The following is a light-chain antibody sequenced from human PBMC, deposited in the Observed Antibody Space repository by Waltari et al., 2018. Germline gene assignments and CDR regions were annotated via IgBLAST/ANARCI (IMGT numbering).Light chain of an antibody. CDR1: QSLLHSDGTTY. J-gene: IGKJ4*01. CDR2: ELS. Sequence: DIVMIQTALSLSVTPEQADANSCKSSQSLLHSDGTTYLYWYLQKTGKSSHLLIYELSNRFPGVPDRFSGTGSGTDFTLKISRVEAEDVGVYYCMQSIQFPVTFGGGTKVEIK. V-gene: IGKV2D-29*02. CDR3: MQSIQFPVT.